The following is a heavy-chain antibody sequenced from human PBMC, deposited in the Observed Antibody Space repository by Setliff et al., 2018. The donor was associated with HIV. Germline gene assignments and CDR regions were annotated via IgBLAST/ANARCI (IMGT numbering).Heavy chain of an antibody. Sequence: SETLSLTCPVSGGSISNSNYFWGWVRKPPGKGLEWIGTIYYTGSTYYNPSLKSRVTISVDTSRNQFSLKLTSVTAADTALYFCARLVDSGYDFRGYFDYWGQGKLVTVS. D-gene: IGHD5-12*01. CDR1: GGSISNSNYF. CDR3: ARLVDSGYDFRGYFDY. J-gene: IGHJ4*02. V-gene: IGHV4-39*01. CDR2: IYYTGST.